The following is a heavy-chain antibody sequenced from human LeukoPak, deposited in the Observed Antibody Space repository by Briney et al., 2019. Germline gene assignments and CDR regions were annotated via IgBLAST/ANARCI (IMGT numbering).Heavy chain of an antibody. V-gene: IGHV1-69*02. Sequence: SVKVSCKASGITFSKNCISWVRQAPGQGLEWMGRFIPMVGVAAYAQKFQGRITITEDRSATTAFMELSSLTSEDTAVYYCARIKAVGVPVAIDAYYSYGMDVWGQGTAVAVSS. J-gene: IGHJ6*02. D-gene: IGHD2-2*01. CDR1: GITFSKNC. CDR3: ARIKAVGVPVAIDAYYSYGMDV. CDR2: FIPMVGVA.